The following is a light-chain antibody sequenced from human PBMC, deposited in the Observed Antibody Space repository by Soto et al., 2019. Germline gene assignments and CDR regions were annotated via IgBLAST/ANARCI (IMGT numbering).Light chain of an antibody. CDR3: QQRNDWPPAT. Sequence: VLTQSPATLSLSPGERATLSCRASQSVSFYLAWYQQQPGQAPRPLIYDTSKRAPGIPARFSGSGSGTDFALTITSVEPEGFAVYYCQQRNDWPPATFGGGTKVEIK. V-gene: IGKV3-11*01. CDR2: DTS. CDR1: QSVSFY. J-gene: IGKJ4*01.